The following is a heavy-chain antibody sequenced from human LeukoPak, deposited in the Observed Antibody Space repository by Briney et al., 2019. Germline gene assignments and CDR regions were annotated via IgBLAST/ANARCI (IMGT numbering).Heavy chain of an antibody. CDR2: IYYSGGT. J-gene: IGHJ5*02. V-gene: IGHV4-59*01. CDR1: GGSISSYY. D-gene: IGHD6-13*01. Sequence: SETLSLTCTVSGGSISSYYWSWIRQPPGKGLEWIGYIYYSGGTNYNPSLKSRVTISVDTSKNQFSLKLSSVTAADTAVYYCARYSSSWYEGWFDPWGQGTLVTVSS. CDR3: ARYSSSWYEGWFDP.